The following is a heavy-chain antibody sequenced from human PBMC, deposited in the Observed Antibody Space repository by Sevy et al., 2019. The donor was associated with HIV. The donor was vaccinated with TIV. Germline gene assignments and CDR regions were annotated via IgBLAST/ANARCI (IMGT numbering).Heavy chain of an antibody. CDR3: ARDLPPSATTVPHFDY. V-gene: IGHV3-48*03. CDR1: GFTFSSYE. J-gene: IGHJ4*02. Sequence: GGSLRLSCTASGFTFSSYEMNWVRQAPGKGLEWVSYISNSGSTIHYSDSVNGRFTISRDNAKNSLYLQMNSLRAEDTAAYYCARDLPPSATTVPHFDYWGRGTLVTVSS. CDR2: ISNSGSTI. D-gene: IGHD4-17*01.